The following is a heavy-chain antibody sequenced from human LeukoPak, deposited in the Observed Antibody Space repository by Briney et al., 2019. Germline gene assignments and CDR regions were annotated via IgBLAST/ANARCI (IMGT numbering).Heavy chain of an antibody. D-gene: IGHD3-10*02. CDR1: GFTLSSYA. CDR3: AKDPGYYYVL. CDR2: ISDTGNT. Sequence: GGSLRLSCAASGFTLSSYAMSWVRQAPGKGLEWVSAISDTGNTYHADSVKGRIIISRDNSQKMLFLQMTSLRAEDTAVYYCAKDPGYYYVLWGQGTRVIVSS. J-gene: IGHJ4*02. V-gene: IGHV3-23*01.